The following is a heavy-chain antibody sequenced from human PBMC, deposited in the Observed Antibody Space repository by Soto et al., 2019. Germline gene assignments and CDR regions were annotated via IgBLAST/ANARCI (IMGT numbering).Heavy chain of an antibody. V-gene: IGHV3-21*01. CDR1: GFTFSSYS. CDR3: ARVPSSSYYYYYGMDV. CDR2: ISSSSSYI. Sequence: ESGGGLVKPGGSLRLSCAASGFTFSSYSMNWVRQAPGKGLEWVSSISSSSSYIYYADSVKGRFTISRDNAKNSLYLQMNSLRAEDTAVYYCARVPSSSYYYYYGMDVWGQGTTVTVSS. D-gene: IGHD3-10*01. J-gene: IGHJ6*02.